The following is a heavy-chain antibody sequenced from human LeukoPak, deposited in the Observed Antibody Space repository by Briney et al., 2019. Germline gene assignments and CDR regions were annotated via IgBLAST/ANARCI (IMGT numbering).Heavy chain of an antibody. CDR2: INHSGST. CDR1: GGSFSGYY. D-gene: IGHD3-10*01. V-gene: IGHV4-34*01. J-gene: IGHJ4*02. CDR3: ARNLKTHYYGSGSHLDY. Sequence: SETLSLTCAVYGGSFSGYYWSWIRQPPGKGLEWIGEINHSGSTNYNPSLKSRVTISVDTSKNQFSLKLSSVTAADTAVYYCARNLKTHYYGSGSHLDYWGQGTLVTVSS.